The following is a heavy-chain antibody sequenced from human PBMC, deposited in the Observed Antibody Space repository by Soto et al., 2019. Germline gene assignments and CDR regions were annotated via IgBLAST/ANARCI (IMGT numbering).Heavy chain of an antibody. V-gene: IGHV1-18*01. J-gene: IGHJ4*02. Sequence: ASVKVSCKASGYTFTSYGISWVRQAPGQGLEWMGWISAYNGNTNYAQKLQGRVTMTTDTSTSTAYMELRNLRSDDTAVYYCASGYYDFWSGSGKTLDYWGQGTLVTVSS. CDR3: ASGYYDFWSGSGKTLDY. CDR2: ISAYNGNT. CDR1: GYTFTSYG. D-gene: IGHD3-3*01.